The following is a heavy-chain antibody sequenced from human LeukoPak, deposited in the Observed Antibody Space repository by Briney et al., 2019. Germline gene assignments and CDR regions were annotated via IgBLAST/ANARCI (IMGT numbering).Heavy chain of an antibody. CDR3: ARVTFCGGDCYTFDY. CDR1: GFTFSSYG. CDR2: ISSSGSTI. Sequence: AGGSLRLSCAASGFTFSSYGMHWIRQAPGKGLEWVSYISSSGSTIYYADSVKGRFTISRDNAKNSLYLQMNSLRAEDTAVYYCARVTFCGGDCYTFDYWGQGTLVTVSS. V-gene: IGHV3-48*04. D-gene: IGHD2-21*02. J-gene: IGHJ4*02.